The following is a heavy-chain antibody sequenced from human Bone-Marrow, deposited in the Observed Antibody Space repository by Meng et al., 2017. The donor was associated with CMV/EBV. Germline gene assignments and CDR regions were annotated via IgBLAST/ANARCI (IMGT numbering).Heavy chain of an antibody. Sequence: GESLKISCAASGFTFSDYYMSWIRQAPGKGLEWVAVISYHESNKYYADSVKGRFTISRDNSTNTLYLQMNNLRPEDTAMYYCARDQPEFSNVYIYYYYGMDVWGQGTTVTVSS. CDR1: GFTFSDYY. J-gene: IGHJ6*02. V-gene: IGHV3-30*03. CDR3: ARDQPEFSNVYIYYYYGMDV. CDR2: ISYHESNK. D-gene: IGHD6-25*01.